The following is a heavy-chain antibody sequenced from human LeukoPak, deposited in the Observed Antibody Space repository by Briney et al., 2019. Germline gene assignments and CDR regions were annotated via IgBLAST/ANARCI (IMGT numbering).Heavy chain of an antibody. Sequence: TGGSLRPSCAASRFTFSSYGMHWVRQAPGKGLEWVAFISYDGSDKYYADSVKGRFTISRDNSRNTLYLQMNSLRIEDTAVYYCAKIPSSSTYFDYWGQGTLVTVSS. J-gene: IGHJ4*02. V-gene: IGHV3-30*02. CDR3: AKIPSSSTYFDY. CDR2: ISYDGSDK. CDR1: RFTFSSYG. D-gene: IGHD6-6*01.